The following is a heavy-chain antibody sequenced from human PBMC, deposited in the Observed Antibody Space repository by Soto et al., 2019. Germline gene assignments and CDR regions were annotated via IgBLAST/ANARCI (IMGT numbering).Heavy chain of an antibody. V-gene: IGHV3-48*03. CDR2: ISTSGRTT. J-gene: IGHJ6*02. Sequence: GVSMRLPCAASEFTLIHYERSWVSQAQGKGLVWVSYISTSGRTTYYADSVKGRFTSSRDNAKYSLFLQINSLRADDTAVYYCARDYEDSSSFFSYAYGMDVWGQGTTVTGSS. D-gene: IGHD6-6*01. CDR3: ARDYEDSSSFFSYAYGMDV. CDR1: EFTLIHYE.